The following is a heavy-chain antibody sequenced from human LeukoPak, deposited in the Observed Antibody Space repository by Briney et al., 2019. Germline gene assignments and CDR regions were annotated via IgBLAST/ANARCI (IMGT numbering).Heavy chain of an antibody. CDR2: IYYSGST. CDR1: GGSISSYY. Sequence: PSETLSLTCTVSGGSISSYYWSWIRQPPRKGLEWIGYIYYSGSTNYNPSLKSRVTISVDTSKNQFSLKLSSVTAADTAVYYCARGYLYSSSWPHFAYWGQGTLVTVSS. D-gene: IGHD6-13*01. J-gene: IGHJ4*02. V-gene: IGHV4-59*01. CDR3: ARGYLYSSSWPHFAY.